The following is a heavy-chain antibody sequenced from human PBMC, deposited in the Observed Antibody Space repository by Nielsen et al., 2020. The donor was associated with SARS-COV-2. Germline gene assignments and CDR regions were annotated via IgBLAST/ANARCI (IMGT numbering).Heavy chain of an antibody. D-gene: IGHD2-15*01. CDR2: ISYDGSNK. Sequence: GESLKISCAASGFTSSTYGMHWVRQAPGKGLEWVAAISYDGSNKYYVDSVKDRFIISRDNSKNTLYLQMSSLREEDTTVYYCAKDWTAIVVVPSGGVDYWGQGTLVTVSS. V-gene: IGHV3-30*18. CDR1: GFTSSTYG. CDR3: AKDWTAIVVVPSGGVDY. J-gene: IGHJ4*02.